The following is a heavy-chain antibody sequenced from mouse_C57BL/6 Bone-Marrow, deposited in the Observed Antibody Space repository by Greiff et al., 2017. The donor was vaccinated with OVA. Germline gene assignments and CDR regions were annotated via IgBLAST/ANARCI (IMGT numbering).Heavy chain of an antibody. V-gene: IGHV3-8*01. CDR2: MSYSGST. D-gene: IGHD1-1*01. Sequence: DVQLVESGPGLAKPSQTLSLTCSASGYSITSDYWHWIRKFPGNKLEYIGYMSYSGSTNYNPSLKSRISITRETSKNQYYLQWSSVTTEDTATYYCARSNVVVDYFDYWGQGTTVTVSS. CDR1: GYSITSDY. CDR3: ARSNVVVDYFDY. J-gene: IGHJ2*01.